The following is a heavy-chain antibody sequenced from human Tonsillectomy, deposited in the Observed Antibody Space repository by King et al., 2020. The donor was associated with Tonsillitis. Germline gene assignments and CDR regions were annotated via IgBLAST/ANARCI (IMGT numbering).Heavy chain of an antibody. J-gene: IGHJ6*03. CDR1: GYTFTSYG. CDR2: ISGYNGNT. V-gene: IGHV1-18*01. D-gene: IGHD3-3*01. Sequence: VQLVESGAEVKKPGASVKVSCKASGYTFTSYGITWVRQAPGQGLEWMGWISGYNGNTNYAQNLQGRVTMTTDTSTSTAYMELRSLRSDDTAVYYCARVAYYDFWSVNYYYYMDVWGKGTTVTVSS. CDR3: ARVAYYDFWSVNYYYYMDV.